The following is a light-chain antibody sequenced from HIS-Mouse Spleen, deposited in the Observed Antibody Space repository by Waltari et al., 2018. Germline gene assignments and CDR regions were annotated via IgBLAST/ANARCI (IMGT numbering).Light chain of an antibody. V-gene: IGLV2-18*01. CDR3: SLYTSSSTLV. CDR2: EVS. J-gene: IGLJ2*01. CDR1: SRDVGSYNR. Sequence: QSALTQPPSVSGSPGQSVTISCTGPSRDVGSYNRVSWYQQPPGTAPKLMIYEVSNRPSGVPDRFSGSKSGNTASLTISGLQAEDEADYYCSLYTSSSTLVFGGGTKLTVL.